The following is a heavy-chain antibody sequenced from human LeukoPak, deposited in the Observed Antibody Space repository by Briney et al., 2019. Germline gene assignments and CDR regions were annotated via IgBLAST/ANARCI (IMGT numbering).Heavy chain of an antibody. J-gene: IGHJ4*02. Sequence: SETLSLTCAVYGGSFGSYYWGWIRQPPGKGLEWIGEINHSGGTNYNPSLKSRVTISVDTSKNQFSLKLSSVTAADTAVYYCARVTRYCSSTSCPLPFDYWGQGTLVTVSS. D-gene: IGHD2-2*01. CDR2: INHSGGT. CDR3: ARVTRYCSSTSCPLPFDY. V-gene: IGHV4-34*09. CDR1: GGSFGSYY.